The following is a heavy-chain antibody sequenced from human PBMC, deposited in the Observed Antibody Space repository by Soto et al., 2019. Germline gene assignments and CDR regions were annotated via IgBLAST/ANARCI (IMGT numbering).Heavy chain of an antibody. J-gene: IGHJ6*03. CDR1: GYSFTSYW. CDR3: ARQLSYYDILTGYSAPTYYYYMDV. D-gene: IGHD3-9*01. Sequence: GESLKISCKGSGYSFTSYWIGWVRQMPGKGLEWMGIIYPGDCDTRYSPSFQGQVTISADKSISTAYLQWSSLKASDTAMYYCARQLSYYDILTGYSAPTYYYYMDVWGKGTTVTVSS. CDR2: IYPGDCDT. V-gene: IGHV5-51*01.